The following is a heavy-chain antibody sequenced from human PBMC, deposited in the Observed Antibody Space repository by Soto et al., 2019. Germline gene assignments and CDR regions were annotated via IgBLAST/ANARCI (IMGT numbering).Heavy chain of an antibody. V-gene: IGHV4-39*01. CDR3: ARHNNENDCWRGSHDY. J-gene: IGHJ4*02. Sequence: PSETLSLTCTVSGGSLSSSSYYWGWIRQHPGKGLEWIGSIYYSGSTYYNPSLKSRVTISVDTSKNQFSLKLSSVTAADTAVYYCARHNNENDCWRGSHDYRGPGPLGTVSS. CDR2: IYYSGST. CDR1: GGSLSSSSYY. D-gene: IGHD3-3*01.